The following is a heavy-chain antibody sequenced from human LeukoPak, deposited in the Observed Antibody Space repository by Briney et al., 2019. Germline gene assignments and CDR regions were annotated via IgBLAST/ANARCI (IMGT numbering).Heavy chain of an antibody. CDR1: GYTLTELS. Sequence: ASVRVSCKVSGYTLTELSMHWVRQAPGKGLEWMGGFDPEDGETIYAQKFQGRVTMTRDTSTSTVYMELSSLRSEDTAVYYCARAVGDWYPRAFDIWGQGTMVTVSS. J-gene: IGHJ3*02. D-gene: IGHD3/OR15-3a*01. CDR2: FDPEDGET. CDR3: ARAVGDWYPRAFDI. V-gene: IGHV1-24*01.